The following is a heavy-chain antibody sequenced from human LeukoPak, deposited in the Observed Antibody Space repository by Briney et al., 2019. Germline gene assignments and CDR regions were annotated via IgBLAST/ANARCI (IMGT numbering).Heavy chain of an antibody. D-gene: IGHD1-26*01. CDR2: ISTSGST. CDR3: AREVGSTGRALDI. CDR1: GDSISSYF. V-gene: IGHV4-4*07. J-gene: IGHJ3*02. Sequence: SETLSLTCTVSGDSISSYFWSWIRQPAGKGLEWIGRISTSGSTKYNASLKSRLTMSLDTSKHQFSLNLTSVTAADTAVYYCAREVGSTGRALDIWGQGTMVTVSS.